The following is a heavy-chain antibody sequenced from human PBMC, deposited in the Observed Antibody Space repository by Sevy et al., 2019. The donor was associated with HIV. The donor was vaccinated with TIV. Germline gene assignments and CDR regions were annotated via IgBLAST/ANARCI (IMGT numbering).Heavy chain of an antibody. CDR1: GGSISSSSTY. CDR3: ATRGSVSLVWDY. D-gene: IGHD3-16*01. Sequence: SETLSLTCTVSGGSISSSSTYWGWIRQPPGKGLKWIGNIYYSGSTYYNPSLKSRVTISVDTSKNQFSPKLSSVTAADTAVYYCATRGSVSLVWDYWGQGTLVTVSS. J-gene: IGHJ4*02. V-gene: IGHV4-39*01. CDR2: IYYSGST.